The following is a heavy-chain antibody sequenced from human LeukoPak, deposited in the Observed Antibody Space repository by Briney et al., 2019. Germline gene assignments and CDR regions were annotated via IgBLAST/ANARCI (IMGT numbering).Heavy chain of an antibody. CDR1: GASISDSY. V-gene: IGHV4-59*08. J-gene: IGHJ3*02. D-gene: IGHD2-2*01. CDR2: TYYTGDN. CDR3: ARSLEAHANDAFDI. Sequence: SETLSLTCSVSGASISDSYWTWIRQPPGKTLEWIGYTYYTGDNDYNPSLKSRVTMSVDTSKSHLSLKLTSVTAADTAVYYCARSLEAHANDAFDIWGQGTMVTVSS.